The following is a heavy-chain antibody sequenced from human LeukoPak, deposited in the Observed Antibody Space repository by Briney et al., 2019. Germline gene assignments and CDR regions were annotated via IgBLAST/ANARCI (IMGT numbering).Heavy chain of an antibody. CDR1: GGSISSSSYY. Sequence: SETLSLTCTVSGGSISSSSYYWGWIRQPPGKGLEWIGSIYYSGSTYYNPSLKSRVTISVDTSKNQFSLKLSSVTAADTAVYYSARQLGTGGLVRYFQHWGQGTLVTVSS. D-gene: IGHD6-19*01. CDR2: IYYSGST. V-gene: IGHV4-39*01. J-gene: IGHJ1*01. CDR3: ARQLGTGGLVRYFQH.